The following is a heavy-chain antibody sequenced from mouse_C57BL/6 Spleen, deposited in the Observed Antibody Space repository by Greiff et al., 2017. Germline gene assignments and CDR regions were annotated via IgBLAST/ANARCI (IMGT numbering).Heavy chain of an antibody. CDR1: GFTFSSYT. V-gene: IGHV5-9*01. CDR3: ARQDYYGNYGYAMDY. D-gene: IGHD2-1*01. J-gene: IGHJ4*01. CDR2: ISGGGGNT. Sequence: EVQLVESGGGLVKPGGSLKLSCAASGFTFSSYTMSWVRQPPEKRLELVATISGGGGNTYYPDSVKGRFTISRDNATNTLYLQMSSLRSEDTSLYDSARQDYYGNYGYAMDYGGQGTSVTVSS.